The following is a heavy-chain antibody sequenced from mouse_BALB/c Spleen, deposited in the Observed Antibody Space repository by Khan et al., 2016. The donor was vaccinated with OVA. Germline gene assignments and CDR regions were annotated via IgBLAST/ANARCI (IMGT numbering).Heavy chain of an antibody. CDR2: ISPYNDGS. CDR1: GYTFTSYV. Sequence: VQLQQSGPELVKPGASVKMSCKASGYTFTSYVMHWVKQKPGQGLEWIGYISPYNDGSKYNEQFRGQATLTSDKSSSSAQMELSRLTSEDSAGYYGLRALDYYGSAYEGFAYWGQGTLVTVSA. D-gene: IGHD1-1*01. J-gene: IGHJ3*01. V-gene: IGHV1S136*01. CDR3: LRALDYYGSAYEGFAY.